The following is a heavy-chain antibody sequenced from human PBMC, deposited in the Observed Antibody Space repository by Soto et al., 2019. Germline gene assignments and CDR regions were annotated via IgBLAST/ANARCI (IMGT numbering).Heavy chain of an antibody. Sequence: PGGSLRLSCAASGFTFSSYGMHWVRQAPGKGLGWVAVIGYDGSNKYYADSVKGRFTISRDNSKNTLYLQMNSLRAEDTAVYYCARDSGTDGAFDIWGQGTMVTVSS. V-gene: IGHV3-33*01. CDR3: ARDSGTDGAFDI. CDR2: IGYDGSNK. J-gene: IGHJ3*02. CDR1: GFTFSSYG. D-gene: IGHD1-1*01.